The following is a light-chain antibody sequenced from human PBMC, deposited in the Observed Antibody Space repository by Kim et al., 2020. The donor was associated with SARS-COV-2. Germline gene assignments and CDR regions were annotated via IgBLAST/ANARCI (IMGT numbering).Light chain of an antibody. Sequence: AWSPGERAPLSCRASQSVSSNLAWYQQKPGQAPRLLIYGASTRATGIPARFSGSGSGTEFTLTISSLQSEDFAVYYCQQYNNWWTFGQGTKVDIK. V-gene: IGKV3-15*01. CDR1: QSVSSN. CDR3: QQYNNWWT. J-gene: IGKJ1*01. CDR2: GAS.